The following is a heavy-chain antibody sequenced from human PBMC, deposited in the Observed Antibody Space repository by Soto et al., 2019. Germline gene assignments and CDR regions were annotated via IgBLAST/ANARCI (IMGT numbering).Heavy chain of an antibody. CDR1: GGLFSTYA. V-gene: IGHV1-69*13. J-gene: IGHJ4*02. CDR2: IIPVFATT. Sequence: SVKVSCKASGGLFSTYAISWVRQAPGQGLEWMGGIIPVFATTYYAEKFEGRVTITAHESTNTAYMELTSLRSEDTAMYYCARGDSGYVWFNEIWGQGTLVTVSS. D-gene: IGHD3-22*01. CDR3: ARGDSGYVWFNEI.